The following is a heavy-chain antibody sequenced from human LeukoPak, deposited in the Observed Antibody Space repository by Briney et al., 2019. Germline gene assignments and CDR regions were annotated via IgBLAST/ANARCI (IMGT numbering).Heavy chain of an antibody. Sequence: GASVKVSCKVSGYTLTELSMHWVRQAPGKGLEWMGVFDPEDGEAIYAQKFQGRVTMTEDTSTDTAYMELSSLRSEDTAVYYCATGRYCSGGSCYSAWYFDYWGQGTLVTVSS. V-gene: IGHV1-24*01. CDR3: ATGRYCSGGSCYSAWYFDY. D-gene: IGHD2-15*01. CDR1: GYTLTELS. J-gene: IGHJ4*02. CDR2: FDPEDGEA.